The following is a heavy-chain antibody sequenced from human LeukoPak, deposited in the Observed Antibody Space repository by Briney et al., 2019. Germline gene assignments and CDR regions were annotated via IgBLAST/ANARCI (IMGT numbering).Heavy chain of an antibody. CDR3: ARDRPPLLRYFDWRGAFDI. J-gene: IGHJ3*02. D-gene: IGHD3-9*01. V-gene: IGHV1-46*01. Sequence: ASVKVSCKASGYTFTSYYMHWVRQAPGQGLEWMGIINPSGGSTSYAQKFQGRVTMTRDTSTSTVYMELSSLRSEDTAVYYCARDRPPLLRYFDWRGAFDIWGQGTMVTASS. CDR1: GYTFTSYY. CDR2: INPSGGST.